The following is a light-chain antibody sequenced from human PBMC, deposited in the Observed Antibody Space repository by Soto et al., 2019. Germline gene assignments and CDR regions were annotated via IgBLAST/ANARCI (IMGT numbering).Light chain of an antibody. J-gene: IGKJ1*01. CDR2: GAS. CDR1: HSVSSN. Sequence: EIVMTQSPATLSVSPGERATLSCRASHSVSSNLAWYQQKPGQAPRLLIYGASTRATGIPARFSGSGSGTEFTLTISSLQSEDFAVYYCQQYNNWPPSWPFGQGTKAAIK. CDR3: QQYNNWPPSWP. V-gene: IGKV3-15*01.